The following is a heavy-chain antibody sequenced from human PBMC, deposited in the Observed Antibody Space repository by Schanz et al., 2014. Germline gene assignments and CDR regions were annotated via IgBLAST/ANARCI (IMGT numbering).Heavy chain of an antibody. D-gene: IGHD6-13*01. CDR1: GGSMSGYH. Sequence: QVQLQASGPGLVKPSETLSLTCTVSGGSMSGYHWIWIRQPPGRGLEWIGHIYYSGGTHYNPSLESRVTILIDMSKSQFSLTLSTVIAADTAIYFCARGAAAGIYNWFDPWGQGTQVIVSS. CDR2: IYYSGGT. CDR3: ARGAAAGIYNWFDP. V-gene: IGHV4-59*01. J-gene: IGHJ5*02.